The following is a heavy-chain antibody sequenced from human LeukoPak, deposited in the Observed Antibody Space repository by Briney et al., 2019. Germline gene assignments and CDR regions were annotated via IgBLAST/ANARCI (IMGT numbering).Heavy chain of an antibody. CDR2: IRSKAYGGTT. J-gene: IGHJ6*03. Sequence: TGRSLRLSCTASGFTFGDYAMSWVRQAPGKGLEWVGFIRSKAYGGTTEYAASVKGRFTISRDESKSIAYLQMNSLKTEDTAVYYCTFGYSYNPNYYYYYMDVWGKGTTVTVSS. CDR3: TFGYSYNPNYYYYYMDV. V-gene: IGHV3-49*04. CDR1: GFTFGDYA. D-gene: IGHD5-18*01.